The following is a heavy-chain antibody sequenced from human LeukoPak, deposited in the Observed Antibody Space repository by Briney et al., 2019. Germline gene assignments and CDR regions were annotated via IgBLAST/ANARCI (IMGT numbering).Heavy chain of an antibody. CDR3: ARDPDSGYDPHPFLD. V-gene: IGHV3-7*01. D-gene: IGHD5-12*01. CDR2: IKQDGSEK. J-gene: IGHJ4*02. CDR1: GFTFSSYW. Sequence: PGGSLRLSCAASGFTFSSYWMSWVRQAPGKGLEWVANIKQDGSEKYYVDSVKGRFTISRDNAKNSLYLQMNSLRAEDTAVYYCARDPDSGYDPHPFLDWGQGTLVTVSS.